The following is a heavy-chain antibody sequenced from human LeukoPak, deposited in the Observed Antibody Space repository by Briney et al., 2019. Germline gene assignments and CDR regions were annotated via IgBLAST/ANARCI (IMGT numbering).Heavy chain of an antibody. J-gene: IGHJ4*02. CDR2: IRYDGSNK. CDR1: GFTFSSYG. Sequence: PGGSLRLSCAASGFTFSSYGMHWVRQAPGKGLEWAAFIRYDGSNKYYADSVKGRFTISRDNSKNTLYLQMNSLRAEDTAVYYCAKGLTGGYSYGYGIDYWGQGTLVTVSS. CDR3: AKGLTGGYSYGYGIDY. V-gene: IGHV3-30*02. D-gene: IGHD5-18*01.